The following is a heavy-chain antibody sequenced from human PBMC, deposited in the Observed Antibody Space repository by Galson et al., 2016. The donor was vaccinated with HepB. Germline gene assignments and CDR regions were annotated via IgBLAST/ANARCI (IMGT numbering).Heavy chain of an antibody. CDR1: GGSISSDGYS. J-gene: IGHJ6*02. Sequence: TLSLTCAVSGGSISSDGYSCTWIRQPPGKGLEWIGYLYHSGSTDYSPSLKSRVTISVDRSKNQFSLKLRSMTAADTAVYYCASGRNWNYFYGMDVWGQGITVTVSS. V-gene: IGHV4-30-2*01. D-gene: IGHD1-20*01. CDR3: ASGRNWNYFYGMDV. CDR2: LYHSGST.